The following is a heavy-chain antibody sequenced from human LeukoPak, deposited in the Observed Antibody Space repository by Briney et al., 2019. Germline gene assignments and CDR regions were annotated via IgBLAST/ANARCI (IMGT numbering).Heavy chain of an antibody. CDR3: AWVSTSGLCTTTYDLDY. V-gene: IGHV1-2*02. CDR1: GYTFTGYY. Sequence: ASVKLSCAASGYTFTGYYMHWVRQAPGQGLEWVGWINPNGGGTNYAHTFKGRVTITRDTSNSTAYLEMSSLRADDTAVYYCAWVSTSGLCTTTYDLDYWGEGALVSVSS. CDR2: INPNGGGT. J-gene: IGHJ4*02. D-gene: IGHD2-21*01.